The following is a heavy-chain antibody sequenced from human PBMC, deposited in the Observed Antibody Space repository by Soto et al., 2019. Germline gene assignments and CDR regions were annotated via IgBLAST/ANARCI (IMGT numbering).Heavy chain of an antibody. CDR3: ATMGTPATGLYFFDY. J-gene: IGHJ4*02. CDR1: GGSISSGNYY. V-gene: IGHV4-30-4*01. Sequence: QVQLQESGPGLVKPSQTLSLTCTVSGGSISSGNYYWSWIRQPPGKGLEWIGFISYSGSTYYSTSLMSRVTISVDTSKIQFSLNLSFVTAADTAVYYCATMGTPATGLYFFDYWGQGSLVTVSS. CDR2: ISYSGST. D-gene: IGHD2-15*01.